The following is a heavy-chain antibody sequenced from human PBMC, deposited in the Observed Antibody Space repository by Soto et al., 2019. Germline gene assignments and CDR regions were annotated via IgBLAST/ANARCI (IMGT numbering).Heavy chain of an antibody. J-gene: IGHJ6*02. CDR1: GFTFSSYS. Sequence: VGSLRLSCAASGFTFSSYSMNWVRQAPGKGLEWVSSISSSSSYIYYADSVKGRFTISRDNAKNSLYLQMNSLRAEDTAVYYCARETVTSPKGYYYYGMDVWGQGTTVTVSS. V-gene: IGHV3-21*01. CDR2: ISSSSSYI. D-gene: IGHD4-4*01. CDR3: ARETVTSPKGYYYYGMDV.